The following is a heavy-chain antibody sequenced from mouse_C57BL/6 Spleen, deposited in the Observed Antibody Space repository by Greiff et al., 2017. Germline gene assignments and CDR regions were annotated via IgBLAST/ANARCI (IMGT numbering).Heavy chain of an antibody. CDR1: GYSITSGYY. D-gene: IGHD1-1*01. CDR3: ARHYGSSDGYFDV. J-gene: IGHJ1*03. CDR2: ISYDGSN. Sequence: EVQLVESGPGLVKPSQSLSLSCSVTGYSITSGYYWNWIRQFPGNKLEWMGYISYDGSNNYNPSLKNRISITRDTSKNQFFLKLNSVTTEDTATYYCARHYGSSDGYFDVWGTGTTVTVSS. V-gene: IGHV3-6*01.